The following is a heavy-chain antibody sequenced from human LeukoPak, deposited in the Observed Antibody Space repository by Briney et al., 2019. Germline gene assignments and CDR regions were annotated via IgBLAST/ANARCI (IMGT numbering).Heavy chain of an antibody. CDR3: AREGQYYYDSSGYGEYYFDY. V-gene: IGHV3-66*01. CDR1: GFTVSSNY. D-gene: IGHD3-22*01. J-gene: IGHJ4*02. CDR2: IYSGGST. Sequence: PGGSLRLSCAASGFTVSSNYMSWVRQAPGKGLEWVSVIYSGGSTYYEDSVKGRFTISRDNSKNTLYLQMNSLRAEDTAVYYCAREGQYYYDSSGYGEYYFDYWGQGTLVTVSS.